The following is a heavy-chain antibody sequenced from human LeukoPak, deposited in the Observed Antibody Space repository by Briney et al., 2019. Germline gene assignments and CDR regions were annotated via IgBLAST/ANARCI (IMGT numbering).Heavy chain of an antibody. J-gene: IGHJ4*02. D-gene: IGHD7-27*01. CDR2: LNPNNGYT. CDR1: GYTFIDYF. V-gene: IGHV1-2*06. CDR3: ARDLSSTSNWEFDY. Sequence: GASVKVSCKTSGYTFIDYFIHWLRQAPGQGLEWMGRLNPNNGYTFYTEDFQGRVTMTSDTSISTAYMELSRLTSDDTALYYCARDLSSTSNWEFDYWGQGTLVTVSS.